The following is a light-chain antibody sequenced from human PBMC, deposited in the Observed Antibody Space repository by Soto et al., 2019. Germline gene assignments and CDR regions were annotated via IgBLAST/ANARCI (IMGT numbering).Light chain of an antibody. V-gene: IGLV2-11*01. CDR2: DVS. J-gene: IGLJ2*01. CDR3: SSYAGSYTPHVV. Sequence: QSALTQPRSVSGSPGQSVTISCTGTSSDVGGYNYVSWYQQHPGKAPKLMIYDVSKRPSGVPDRFSGSKSGNTASLTISGLQAEDEADYYCSSYAGSYTPHVVFGGGTKLTVL. CDR1: SSDVGGYNY.